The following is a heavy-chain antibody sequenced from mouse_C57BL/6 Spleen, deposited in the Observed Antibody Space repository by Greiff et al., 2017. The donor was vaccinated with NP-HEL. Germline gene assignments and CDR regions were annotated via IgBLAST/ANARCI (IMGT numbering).Heavy chain of an antibody. D-gene: IGHD2-2*01. CDR1: GYTFTEYT. CDR3: PSHCATMVTSAWFAY. Sequence: VKLQESGAELVKPGASVKLSCKASGYTFTEYTIHWVKQRSGQGLEWIGWFYPGSGSIKYNEKFKDKATLTADKSSSTVDMESSRMTSEDSAVYFCPSHCATMVTSAWFAYLGQGTLVTVSA. CDR2: FYPGSGSI. J-gene: IGHJ3*01. V-gene: IGHV1-62-2*01.